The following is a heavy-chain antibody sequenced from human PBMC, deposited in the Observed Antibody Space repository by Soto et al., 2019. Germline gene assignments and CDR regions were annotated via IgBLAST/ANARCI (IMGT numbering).Heavy chain of an antibody. V-gene: IGHV1-18*04. Sequence: ASVKVSCKASGYTFTSYGISWVRQAPGQGLEWMGWISAYNGNTNYAQKLQGRVTMTTDTSTSTAYMELSSLRSEDTAVYYCARSGYYSSSSNYYYYGMDVWGQGTTVTVSS. CDR2: ISAYNGNT. J-gene: IGHJ6*02. CDR3: ARSGYYSSSSNYYYYGMDV. D-gene: IGHD6-6*01. CDR1: GYTFTSYG.